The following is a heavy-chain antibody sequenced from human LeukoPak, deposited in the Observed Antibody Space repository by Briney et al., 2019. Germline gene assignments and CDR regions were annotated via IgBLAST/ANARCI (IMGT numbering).Heavy chain of an antibody. CDR2: LTTDSEYI. CDR1: GFSFSTYD. CDR3: ARGGVTAIRSDAFDI. J-gene: IGHJ3*02. D-gene: IGHD2-21*02. V-gene: IGHV3-21*01. Sequence: PGESLRLSCAASGFSFSTYDMNWVRQAPGKGLEWVSSLTTDSEYIYYANSVEGRFTVSRDNAKNSLFLEMNSLRAEDTAVYYCARGGVTAIRSDAFDIWGQGTMVTVSS.